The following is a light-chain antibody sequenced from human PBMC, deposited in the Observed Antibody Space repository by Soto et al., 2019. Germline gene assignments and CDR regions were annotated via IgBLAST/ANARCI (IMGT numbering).Light chain of an antibody. CDR1: QNIRGNE. CDR2: RGS. Sequence: EVVLTQSPGTLSLSPGERATLSCRASQNIRGNELAWYQQKPGQAPRLLIYRGSRRATGIPDRFSGRRSGTDFTLTISRLEPEDFAVYYCQDYGTSAPWTFGQGTKVEIK. J-gene: IGKJ1*01. V-gene: IGKV3-20*01. CDR3: QDYGTSAPWT.